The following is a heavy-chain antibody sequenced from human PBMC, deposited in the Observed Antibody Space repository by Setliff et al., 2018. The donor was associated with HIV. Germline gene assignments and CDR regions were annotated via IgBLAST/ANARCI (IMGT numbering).Heavy chain of an antibody. J-gene: IGHJ6*03. CDR1: RGSISSTSHY. Sequence: SGTLSLTCIVSRGSISSTSHYWGWVRQSPGRRLEWIGSIYYSGRTYYNPSLKSRVTMSVDTSTNQFSLDLTSVTAADTAVYFCAGEIAPAARLPNVGGPPPPGYYHYMDVWGKGTTVTVSS. D-gene: IGHD2-8*01. CDR3: AGEIAPAARLPNVGGPPPPGYYHYMDV. CDR2: IYYSGRT. V-gene: IGHV4-39*07.